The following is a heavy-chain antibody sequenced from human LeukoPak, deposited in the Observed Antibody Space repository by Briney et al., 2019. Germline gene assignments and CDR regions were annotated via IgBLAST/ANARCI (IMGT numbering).Heavy chain of an antibody. V-gene: IGHV3-66*01. CDR2: ISTGGII. Sequence: GGSLRLSCAASGFTVNDNYMHWVRQAPGKGLEWVSLISTGGIIHYAHSVKGRFTISRDNSKNTLYLQMNSLRAEDTAVYYCTTAQLYSGIWYGRDYWGQGTLVTVSS. D-gene: IGHD6-13*01. J-gene: IGHJ4*02. CDR1: GFTVNDNY. CDR3: TTAQLYSGIWYGRDY.